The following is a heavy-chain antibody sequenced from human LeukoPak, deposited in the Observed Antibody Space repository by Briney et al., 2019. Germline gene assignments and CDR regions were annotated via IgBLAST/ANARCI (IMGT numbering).Heavy chain of an antibody. D-gene: IGHD2-2*01. J-gene: IGHJ6*04. CDR1: GFTFDDYG. V-gene: IGHV3-20*01. Sequence: GGSLRLSCAASGFTFDDYGMSWVRQAPGKGLEWVSGINWNGGSTGYADSVKGRFTISRDNAKNSRYLQMNSLRAEDTALYHCASSCSSTSCYGRDVWGKGTTVTVSS. CDR3: ASSCSSTSCYGRDV. CDR2: INWNGGST.